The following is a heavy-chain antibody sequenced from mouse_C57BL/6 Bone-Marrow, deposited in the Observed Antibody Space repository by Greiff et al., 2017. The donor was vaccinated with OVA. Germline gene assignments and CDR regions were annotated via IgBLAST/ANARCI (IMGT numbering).Heavy chain of an antibody. CDR2: IYPSDSET. CDR1: GYTFTSYW. Sequence: QVQLKQPGAELVRPGSSVKLSCKASGYTFTSYWMDWVKQRPGQGLEWIGNIYPSDSETHYNQKFKDKATLTVDKSSSKAYMQLSSLTSEDSAVYYCAREGSYDYYFDDWGQGTTLTVSS. D-gene: IGHD2-4*01. CDR3: AREGSYDYYFDD. V-gene: IGHV1-61*01. J-gene: IGHJ2*01.